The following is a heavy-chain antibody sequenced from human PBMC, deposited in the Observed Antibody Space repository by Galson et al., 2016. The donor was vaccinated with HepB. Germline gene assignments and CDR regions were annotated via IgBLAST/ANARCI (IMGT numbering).Heavy chain of an antibody. CDR2: ILYDGTNI. J-gene: IGHJ4*02. V-gene: IGHV3-30-3*01. CDR3: ARGHDYGGNSYHLDY. D-gene: IGHD4-23*01. Sequence: SLRLSCAVSGFSFSRYVLHWVRQAPGKGLEWVAVILYDGTNIYYADSVKGRFTISRDNSKNTLYLQMNSLRLEDTAVYYCARGHDYGGNSYHLDYWGLGTLVTVSS. CDR1: GFSFSRYV.